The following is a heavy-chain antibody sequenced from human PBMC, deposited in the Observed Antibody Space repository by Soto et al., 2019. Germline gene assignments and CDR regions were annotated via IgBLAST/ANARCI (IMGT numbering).Heavy chain of an antibody. D-gene: IGHD2-2*01. CDR1: GGTSSNYY. CDR2: IYYSGST. V-gene: IGHV4-59*01. J-gene: IGHJ4*02. Sequence: SEPLCLRCTVAGGTSSNYYGRWIRKPPGKGLEWIGYIYYSGSTNYNPSLKSRVTISVDTSKNQFSLKLSSVTAADTAVYYCAREGVVPAAYFDYWGQGTLVTVSS. CDR3: AREGVVPAAYFDY.